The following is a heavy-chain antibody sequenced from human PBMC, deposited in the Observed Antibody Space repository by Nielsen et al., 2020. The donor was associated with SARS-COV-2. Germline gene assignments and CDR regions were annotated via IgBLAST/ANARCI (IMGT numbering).Heavy chain of an antibody. CDR2: ISWNSGSI. V-gene: IGHV3-9*01. Sequence: SLKISCAASGFTFDDYAMHWVRQAPGKGLEWVSGISWNSGSIGYADSVKGRFTISRDNAKNSLYLQMNSLRAEDTAVYYCTGAVSYYYGMDVWGQGTTVTVSS. D-gene: IGHD5/OR15-5a*01. CDR3: TGAVSYYYGMDV. J-gene: IGHJ6*02. CDR1: GFTFDDYA.